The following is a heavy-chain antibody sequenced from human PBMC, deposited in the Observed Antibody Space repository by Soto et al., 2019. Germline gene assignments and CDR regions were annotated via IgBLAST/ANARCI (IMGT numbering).Heavy chain of an antibody. D-gene: IGHD2-21*01. Sequence: QVQLQESGPGLVKPSQTLSLTCTVSGGSISSGDYYWSWIRQPPGKGLEWIGYIYYSGSTYYNPSLKSRVTISVATSKNQFSLKLSSVTAADTAVYYWARGRMVKGWFDPWGQGTLVTVSS. CDR2: IYYSGST. CDR3: ARGRMVKGWFDP. J-gene: IGHJ5*02. CDR1: GGSISSGDYY. V-gene: IGHV4-30-4*01.